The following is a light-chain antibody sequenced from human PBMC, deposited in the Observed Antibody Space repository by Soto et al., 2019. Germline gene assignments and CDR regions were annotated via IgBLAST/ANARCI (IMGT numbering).Light chain of an antibody. CDR1: QTLNRNY. CDR3: QQYDAAKT. V-gene: IGKV3-20*01. Sequence: EIVLTQSPGTLSLSPGERATLSCRASQTLNRNYLAWYQQRPGQAPRLLIYAASSRATGIPDRFSGSGSGTDVTLTISRLEPEDFAVYYCQQYDAAKTVGQGTRVE. CDR2: AAS. J-gene: IGKJ1*01.